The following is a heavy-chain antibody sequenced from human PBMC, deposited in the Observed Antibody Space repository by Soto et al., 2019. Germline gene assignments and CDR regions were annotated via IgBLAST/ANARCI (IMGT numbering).Heavy chain of an antibody. J-gene: IGHJ4*02. CDR2: ISGAGRDT. Sequence: EVQLLESGGNLIQPGGSLRLSCAASGFVFTRYAMSWVRQAPGKGLEWVSAISGAGRDTYYADSMKGRFTISRDSSKNTLYLQMNSLRAEDSAVYYCARDSITNYYETSGYFLFYFWGPGTLVTVSS. CDR1: GFVFTRYA. CDR3: ARDSITNYYETSGYFLFYF. D-gene: IGHD3-22*01. V-gene: IGHV3-23*01.